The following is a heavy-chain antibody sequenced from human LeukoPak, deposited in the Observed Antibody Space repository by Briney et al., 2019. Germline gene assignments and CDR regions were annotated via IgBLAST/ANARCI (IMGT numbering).Heavy chain of an antibody. Sequence: GRSLRLSCAASGFTFSSYGMHWVRQAPGKGLEWVAVISYDGSNKYYADSVKGRFTVSRGNSKNTLYLQMNSLRAEDTAVYYCAKSGAVLTGYRALYYFDYWGQGTLVTVSS. V-gene: IGHV3-30*18. D-gene: IGHD3-9*01. CDR2: ISYDGSNK. CDR1: GFTFSSYG. J-gene: IGHJ4*02. CDR3: AKSGAVLTGYRALYYFDY.